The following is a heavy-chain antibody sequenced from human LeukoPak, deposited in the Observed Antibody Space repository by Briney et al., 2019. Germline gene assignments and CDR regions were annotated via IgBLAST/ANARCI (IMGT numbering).Heavy chain of an antibody. D-gene: IGHD2-2*01. V-gene: IGHV4-39*01. Sequence: PSETLSLTCTVSGGSISSSSYYWGWIRQPPGKGLEWIGSIYYSGSTYYNPFLKSRVTISVDTSKNQFSLKLSSVTAADTAVYYCARGYCSSTSCHYYYYYYMDVWGKGTTVTVSS. CDR1: GGSISSSSYY. CDR2: IYYSGST. J-gene: IGHJ6*03. CDR3: ARGYCSSTSCHYYYYYYMDV.